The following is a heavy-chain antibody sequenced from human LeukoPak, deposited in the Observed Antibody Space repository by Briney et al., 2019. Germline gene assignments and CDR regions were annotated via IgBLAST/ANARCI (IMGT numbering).Heavy chain of an antibody. Sequence: ASVKDSFKTTGYTFTDYYIHWVRQAPGQGLEWMGWINPNSGGTNYAQKFQGRVTMTRDTSIRTAYMEVNRLRSDDTAVYYCASDRVTGWFYAWSRESLVTVSS. CDR3: ASDRVTGWFYA. J-gene: IGHJ5*02. D-gene: IGHD2-21*02. CDR2: INPNSGGT. V-gene: IGHV1-2*02. CDR1: GYTFTDYY.